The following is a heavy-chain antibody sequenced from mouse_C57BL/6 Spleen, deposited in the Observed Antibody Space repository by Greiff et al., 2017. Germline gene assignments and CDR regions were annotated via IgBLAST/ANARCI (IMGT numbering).Heavy chain of an antibody. CDR2: IDPSDSET. D-gene: IGHD2-3*01. V-gene: IGHV1-52*01. Sequence: QVQLQQPGAELVRPGSSVKLSCKASGYTFTSYWMHWVKQRPIQGLEWIGNIDPSDSETHYNQKFKDKATLTVDKSSSTAYMQLSSLTSEDSAVYYCARVGYYEYFDVWGTGTTVTVSS. CDR1: GYTFTSYW. J-gene: IGHJ1*03. CDR3: ARVGYYEYFDV.